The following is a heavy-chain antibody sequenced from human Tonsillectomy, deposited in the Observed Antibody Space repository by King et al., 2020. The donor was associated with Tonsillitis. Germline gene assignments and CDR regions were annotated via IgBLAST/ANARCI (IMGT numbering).Heavy chain of an antibody. CDR1: GGSISSSSYY. Sequence: LQLQESGPGLVKPSETLSLSCTVSGGSISSSSYYWDWIRQPPGKGLEWIGSIYYTGSTYYNPSLESRVTISVDTSKNQFSLKLSSVTAADTAVYYCARKWPSYYFDYWGQGTLVTVSS. V-gene: IGHV4-39*01. CDR3: ARKWPSYYFDY. CDR2: IYYTGST. D-gene: IGHD5-12*01. J-gene: IGHJ4*02.